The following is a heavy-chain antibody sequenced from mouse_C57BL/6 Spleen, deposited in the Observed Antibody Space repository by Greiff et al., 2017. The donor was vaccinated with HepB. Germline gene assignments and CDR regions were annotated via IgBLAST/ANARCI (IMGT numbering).Heavy chain of an antibody. Sequence: EVKLVESGEGLVKPGGSLKLSCAASGFTFSSYAMSWVRQTPEKRLEWVAYISSGGDYIYYADTLKGRFTISRDNARKNLYLQMSSLKSKDTAMYYWTRGGHYSNYGTWFAYWGQGTLVTVSA. CDR2: ISSGGDYI. V-gene: IGHV5-9-1*02. CDR1: GFTFSSYA. CDR3: TRGGHYSNYGTWFAY. J-gene: IGHJ3*01. D-gene: IGHD2-5*01.